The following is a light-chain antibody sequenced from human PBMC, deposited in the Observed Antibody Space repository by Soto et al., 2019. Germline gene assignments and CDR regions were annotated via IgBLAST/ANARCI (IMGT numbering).Light chain of an antibody. V-gene: IGKV1-5*03. J-gene: IGKJ1*01. CDR3: QQYSTYWT. Sequence: DIQMTQSPSTLSASVGDRVTITCRASQSICSWLAWYQQKPGKAPRLLIYKASTLESGATSRFSGSRSGTDVTLTIGSLQHADFATYYCQQYSTYWTFGQGTRVEIK. CDR1: QSICSW. CDR2: KAS.